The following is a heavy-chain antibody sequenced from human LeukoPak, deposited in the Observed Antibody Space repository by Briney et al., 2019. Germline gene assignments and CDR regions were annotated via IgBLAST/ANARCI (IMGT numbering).Heavy chain of an antibody. V-gene: IGHV4-4*07. CDR1: GGSISSYY. CDR3: ASYYSDSEYFQH. CDR2: IYTSGST. Sequence: PSETLFLTCTVSGGSISSYYWSWIRQPAGKGLEWIGRIYTSGSTNYNPSLKSRVTMSVDTSKNQFSLNVSSMTAADTAVYYCASYYSDSEYFQHWGQGTLVTVSS. J-gene: IGHJ1*01. D-gene: IGHD4-11*01.